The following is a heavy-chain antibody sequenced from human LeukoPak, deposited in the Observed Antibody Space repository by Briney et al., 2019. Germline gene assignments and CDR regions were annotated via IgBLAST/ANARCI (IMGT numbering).Heavy chain of an antibody. J-gene: IGHJ5*02. Sequence: SETLSLTCAVYGGSFSGYYWSWIRQPPGKGLEWIGYIYYSGSTNYNPSLKSRVTISVDTSKNQFSLKLSSVTAADTAVHYCARVRGIAAAEVQYNWFDPWGQGTLVTVSS. CDR3: ARVRGIAAAEVQYNWFDP. CDR2: IYYSGST. CDR1: GGSFSGYY. V-gene: IGHV4-59*01. D-gene: IGHD6-13*01.